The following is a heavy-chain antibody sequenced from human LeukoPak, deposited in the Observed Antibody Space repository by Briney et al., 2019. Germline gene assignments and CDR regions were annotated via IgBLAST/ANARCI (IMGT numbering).Heavy chain of an antibody. CDR3: AKGSSGNYYY. CDR1: GFTFSSDN. CDR2: VTESGGIT. D-gene: IGHD3-10*01. Sequence: GGSLGLSCVASGFTFSSDNMTWVRQAPGKALEWVSAVTESGGITSYADSVKGRFTISRDNSKNTLYLQMNSLRADDTATYYCAKGSSGNYYYWGQGTLVTVSS. J-gene: IGHJ4*02. V-gene: IGHV3-23*01.